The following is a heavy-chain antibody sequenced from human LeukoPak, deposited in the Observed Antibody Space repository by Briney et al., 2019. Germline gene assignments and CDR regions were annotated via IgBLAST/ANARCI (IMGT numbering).Heavy chain of an antibody. Sequence: PGGSLRLSCAASGFTFSSYAMSWVRQAPGKGLEWVSAISGSGGSTYYADSVKALFTISRDNSKNTLYLQMNSLRAEDTAVYYCAKAPGNYYFYMDVWGKGTTVTVS. CDR2: ISGSGGST. CDR3: AKAPGNYYFYMDV. D-gene: IGHD3-10*01. CDR1: GFTFSSYA. J-gene: IGHJ6*03. V-gene: IGHV3-23*01.